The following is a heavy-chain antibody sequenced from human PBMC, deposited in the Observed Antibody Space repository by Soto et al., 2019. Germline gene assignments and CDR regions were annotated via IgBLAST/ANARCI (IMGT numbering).Heavy chain of an antibody. Sequence: GGSLRLSCAASGFTFSPYTMHWVRQTPGKGLEWVAVISYDGSDKYYADSVRGRFTISRDNSKNTLFLQMNSLRAEDTALYYCARGGGFCGADCYKGGIDYWGQGALVTVPA. V-gene: IGHV3-30-3*01. J-gene: IGHJ4*02. CDR2: ISYDGSDK. CDR1: GFTFSPYT. D-gene: IGHD2-21*02. CDR3: ARGGGFCGADCYKGGIDY.